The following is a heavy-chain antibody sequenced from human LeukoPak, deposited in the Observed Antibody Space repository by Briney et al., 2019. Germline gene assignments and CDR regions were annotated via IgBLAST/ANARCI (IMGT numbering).Heavy chain of an antibody. CDR1: GGSISSSSYY. CDR3: ARHAPAEKYYYYYYGMDV. CDR2: IYYSGST. J-gene: IGHJ6*02. V-gene: IGHV4-39*01. D-gene: IGHD1-14*01. Sequence: SETLSLTCTVSGGSISSSSYYWGRIRQPPGKGLEWIGSIYYSGSTYYNPSLKSRVTISVDTSKNQFSLKLSSVTAADTAVYYCARHAPAEKYYYYYYGMDVWGQGTTVTVSS.